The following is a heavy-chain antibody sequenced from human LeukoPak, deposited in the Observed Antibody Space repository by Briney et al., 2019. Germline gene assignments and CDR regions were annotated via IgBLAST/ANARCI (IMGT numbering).Heavy chain of an antibody. Sequence: PGGSLRLSCAASGFTFSTYAISWVRQAPGKGLEWVSAISGSGHSTFYADSVKGRFTISSDSSKNTLYLQMNSLRAEDTAVYYCVKRRGESSGWGAFDIWGQGTMVTVSS. CDR3: VKRRGESSGWGAFDI. J-gene: IGHJ3*02. CDR1: GFTFSTYA. D-gene: IGHD6-19*01. CDR2: ISGSGHST. V-gene: IGHV3-23*01.